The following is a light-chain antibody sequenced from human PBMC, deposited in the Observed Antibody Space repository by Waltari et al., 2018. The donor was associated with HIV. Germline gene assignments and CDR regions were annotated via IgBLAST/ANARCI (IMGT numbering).Light chain of an antibody. CDR2: EDN. V-gene: IGLV6-57*01. CDR3: QSYDSSNQGV. Sequence: NFMLTQPHSVSESPGKTVTISCTRTSGSIASNYVQWYQQRPGSSPTTVIYEDNQRPSGVPDRFSGAIDSSSNSASLTISELKTEDEADYDCQSYDSSNQGVFGGGTKPTVL. CDR1: SGSIASNY. J-gene: IGLJ3*02.